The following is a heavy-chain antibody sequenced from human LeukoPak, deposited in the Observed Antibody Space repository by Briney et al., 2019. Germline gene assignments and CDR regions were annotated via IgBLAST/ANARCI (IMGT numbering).Heavy chain of an antibody. Sequence: ETLSLTCTVSGYSISSGYYWGWIRQPPGKGLEWIGSIYHSGSTHYNPSLKSRVTISVDTSKNQFSLKLSSVTAADTAVYYCARGVVIAKVLWFDPWGQGTLVTVSS. J-gene: IGHJ5*02. CDR2: IYHSGST. CDR3: ARGVVIAKVLWFDP. V-gene: IGHV4-38-2*02. D-gene: IGHD2-21*01. CDR1: GYSISSGYY.